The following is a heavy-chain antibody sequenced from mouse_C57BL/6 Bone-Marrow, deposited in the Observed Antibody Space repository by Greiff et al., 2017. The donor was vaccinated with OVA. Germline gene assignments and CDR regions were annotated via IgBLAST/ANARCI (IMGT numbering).Heavy chain of an antibody. CDR2: IRSKSNNYAT. J-gene: IGHJ4*01. CDR3: VRQGGDY. Sequence: EVKVEESGGGLVQPKGSLKLSCAASGFSFNTYAMNWVRQAPGKGLEWVARIRSKSNNYATYYADSVKDRFTISRDDSESMLYLQMNNLKTEDTAMYYCVRQGGDYWGQGTSVTVSS. V-gene: IGHV10-1*01. CDR1: GFSFNTYA.